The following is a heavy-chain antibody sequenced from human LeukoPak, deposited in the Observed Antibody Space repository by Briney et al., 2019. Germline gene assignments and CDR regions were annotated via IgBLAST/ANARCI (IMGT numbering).Heavy chain of an antibody. D-gene: IGHD3-3*01. CDR3: QSRFLEWLLDY. Sequence: SETLSLTCTVSGDSIRSNNYYWGWIRQPPGKGLEWIGSIYDTGSTFYDPSLKSRVIISVDTSKNQFSLKLSSVTAADTAVYYCQSRFLEWLLDYWGQGTLVTVSS. CDR1: GDSIRSNNYY. V-gene: IGHV4-39*01. J-gene: IGHJ4*02. CDR2: IYDTGST.